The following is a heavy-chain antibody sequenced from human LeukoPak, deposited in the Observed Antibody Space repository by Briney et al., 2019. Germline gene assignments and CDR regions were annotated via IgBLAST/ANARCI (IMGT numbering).Heavy chain of an antibody. CDR1: GYSFDYYW. D-gene: IGHD3-3*01. CDR2: IYPDDSDS. CDR3: ARGGSVTNFGVVSYYFDY. J-gene: IGHJ4*02. V-gene: IGHV5-51*01. Sequence: PGESLKISCKASGYSFDYYWIAWVRQMPGRGLEWKGIIYPDDSDSTYSPSFQGQVTISVHKSINTAYVQWSSLKASNTAIYYFARGGSVTNFGVVSYYFDYWGQGTLVTVSS.